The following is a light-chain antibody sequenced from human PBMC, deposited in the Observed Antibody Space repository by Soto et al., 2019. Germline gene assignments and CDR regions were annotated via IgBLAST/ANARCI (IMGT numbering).Light chain of an antibody. CDR1: SSDVGGYNY. Sequence: QSALTQPPSASGSPGQSVTISCTGTSSDVGGYNYVSWYQQHPGKAPELMIYEVSKRPSGVPDRFSGSKSGNTASLTVSGLQAEDEADYYCSSYAGSNNPLYVFGTGTKLTVL. CDR2: EVS. CDR3: SSYAGSNNPLYV. J-gene: IGLJ1*01. V-gene: IGLV2-8*01.